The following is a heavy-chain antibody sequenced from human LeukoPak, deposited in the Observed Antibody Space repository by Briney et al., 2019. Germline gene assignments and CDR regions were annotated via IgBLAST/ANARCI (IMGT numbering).Heavy chain of an antibody. J-gene: IGHJ3*02. V-gene: IGHV4-30-4*07. CDR2: IYYSRRT. D-gene: IGHD3-16*01. CDR3: ARGAWGPFDAFDI. CDR1: GGSICSGGYS. Sequence: ALSLTRAVSGGSICSGGYSWSSIRQPPRKGLEWIGYIYYSRRTYYNPSLKSPVTISVDTSKDQFYLKLSTVTAADTAEYYSARGAWGPFDAFDIWGQGTMVTVSS.